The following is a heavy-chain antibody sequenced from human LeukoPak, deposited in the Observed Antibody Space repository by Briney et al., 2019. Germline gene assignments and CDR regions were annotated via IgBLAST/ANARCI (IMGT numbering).Heavy chain of an antibody. J-gene: IGHJ3*02. CDR2: ISAYNGNT. CDR1: GYTFTSYG. Sequence: ASVKVSCKASGYTFTSYGISWVRQAPGQGLEWMGWISAYNGNTNYAQKLQGRVTMTTDTSTSTAYMELRSLRSDDTAVYYCARDSSGYYYGGAFDIWGQGTMVTVSS. D-gene: IGHD3-22*01. V-gene: IGHV1-18*01. CDR3: ARDSSGYYYGGAFDI.